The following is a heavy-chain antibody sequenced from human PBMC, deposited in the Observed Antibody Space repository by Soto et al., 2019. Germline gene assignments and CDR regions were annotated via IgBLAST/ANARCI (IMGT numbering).Heavy chain of an antibody. CDR2: ISYDGSNK. V-gene: IGHV3-30-3*01. CDR1: GFTFSSYA. Sequence: GGSLRLSCAASGFTFSSYAMHWVRQAPGKGLEWVAVISYDGSNKYYADSVKGRFTISRDNSKNTLYLQMNSLRAEDTAVYYCAILGEGSSSYFDYWGQGTLVTVSS. CDR3: AILGEGSSSYFDY. J-gene: IGHJ4*02. D-gene: IGHD6-6*01.